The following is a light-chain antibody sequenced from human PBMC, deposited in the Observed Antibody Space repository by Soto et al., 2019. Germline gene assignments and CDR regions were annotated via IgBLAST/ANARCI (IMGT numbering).Light chain of an antibody. CDR3: QQRGNWPPIT. CDR1: QSVSRF. CDR2: DAS. J-gene: IGKJ5*01. Sequence: ETVLTQSPATLSLSPGERATLSCRASQSVSRFLAWYQQKPGQAPRILIYDASNRATGIPARFSGSVSGTDFTLTISSPEPEDFAVYYCQQRGNWPPITFGQGTRLDIK. V-gene: IGKV3-11*01.